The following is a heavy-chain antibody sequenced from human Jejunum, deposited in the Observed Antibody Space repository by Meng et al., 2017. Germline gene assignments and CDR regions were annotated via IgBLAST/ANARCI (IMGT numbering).Heavy chain of an antibody. Sequence: QVQRQESGPGLVKPSETLSLTCTVPGGSISSSSFYWVWIRQPPGMGLEWIGSIDYTEYTHFNASLKSRVTMSIDTSRKQISLMLSSVTAADTAVYYCARGPYTHGHFWYFDLWGRGTLVTVSS. D-gene: IGHD5-18*01. CDR3: ARGPYTHGHFWYFDL. CDR2: IDYTEYT. J-gene: IGHJ2*01. CDR1: GGSISSSSFY. V-gene: IGHV4-39*01.